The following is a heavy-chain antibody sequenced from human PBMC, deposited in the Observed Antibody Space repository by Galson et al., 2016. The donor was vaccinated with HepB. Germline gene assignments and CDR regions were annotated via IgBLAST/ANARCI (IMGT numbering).Heavy chain of an antibody. CDR2: IYPDDFDT. J-gene: IGHJ4*02. CDR3: ARQHYGSESYDRHFDH. V-gene: IGHV5-51*01. CDR1: GYRFANYW. D-gene: IGHD3-10*01. Sequence: QSGAEVKKPGESLKISCKGSGYRFANYWIAWVRQMPGKGLEWMGIIYPDDFDTIYGPSFQGQVTISSDKSIRTAYLEWSSLKAADTAMYYCARQHYGSESYDRHFDHWGRGTLVTVSS.